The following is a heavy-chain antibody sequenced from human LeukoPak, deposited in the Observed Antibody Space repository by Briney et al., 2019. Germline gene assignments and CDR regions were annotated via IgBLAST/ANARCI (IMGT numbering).Heavy chain of an antibody. Sequence: ASETLSLTCTVSGYSISSGYYWGWIRQPPGKGLEWIGSIYHSGSTYYNPSLKSRVTISVDTSKNQFSLKLSSVTAADTAVYYCARIASSSPNWFNPWGQRTLVTVSS. J-gene: IGHJ5*02. CDR1: GYSISSGYY. D-gene: IGHD6-6*01. V-gene: IGHV4-38-2*02. CDR2: IYHSGST. CDR3: ARIASSSPNWFNP.